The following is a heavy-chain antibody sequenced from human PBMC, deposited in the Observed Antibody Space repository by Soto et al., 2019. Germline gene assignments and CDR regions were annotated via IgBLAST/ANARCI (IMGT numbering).Heavy chain of an antibody. CDR2: IYYSGST. J-gene: IGHJ4*02. CDR1: GGSISRGGYY. D-gene: IGHD3-10*01. Sequence: QVQLQESGPGLVKPSQTLSLTCTVSGGSISRGGYYWSWIRQHPGKGLEWIGYIYYSGSTYYNPSLKSRVTISVDTSKNQFSLKLSSVTAADTAVYYCARGKLVFGSGSYFLDYWGQGTLVTVSS. CDR3: ARGKLVFGSGSYFLDY. V-gene: IGHV4-31*03.